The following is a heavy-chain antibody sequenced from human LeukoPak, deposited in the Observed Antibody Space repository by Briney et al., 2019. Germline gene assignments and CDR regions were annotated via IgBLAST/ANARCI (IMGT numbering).Heavy chain of an antibody. J-gene: IGHJ4*02. V-gene: IGHV4-30-4*08. CDR1: GGSISSGDCY. CDR3: ARALPGIAAAGRDHLDY. Sequence: SQTLSLTCTVSGGSISSGDCYWSWIRQPPGKGLEWIGYIYYSGSTYYNPSLKSRVTISVDTSKNQFSLKLSSVTAADTTVYYCARALPGIAAAGRDHLDYWGQGTLVTVSS. CDR2: IYYSGST. D-gene: IGHD6-13*01.